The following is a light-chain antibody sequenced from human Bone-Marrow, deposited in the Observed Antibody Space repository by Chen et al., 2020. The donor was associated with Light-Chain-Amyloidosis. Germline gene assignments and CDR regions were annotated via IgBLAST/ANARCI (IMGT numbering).Light chain of an antibody. Sequence: SYVLPQPSSVSVAPGQTATIACGGNNIGSTSVHWYQQTPGQAPLLVVYDDSDRPSGIPELLAGSNAGNTASLTISRVEAGDEADYYCQVWDRSSDRPVFGGGTKLTVL. CDR3: QVWDRSSDRPV. V-gene: IGLV3-21*02. J-gene: IGLJ3*02. CDR1: NIGSTS. CDR2: DDS.